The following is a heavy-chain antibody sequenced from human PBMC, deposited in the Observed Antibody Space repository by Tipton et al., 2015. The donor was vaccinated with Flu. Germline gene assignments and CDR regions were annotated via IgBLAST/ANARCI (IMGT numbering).Heavy chain of an antibody. Sequence: LSCTVSGGSVSGNTYYWTWVRQPPGKGLEWIGSVYQNGSTYYTSSLRSRVTISIDTSKNQFSLKVTSVAAADAAVYYCARRDYSNYVSDPKSWFDPWGQGILVTVSS. CDR1: GGSVSGNTYY. CDR2: VYQNGST. V-gene: IGHV4-39*01. CDR3: ARRDYSNYVSDPKSWFDP. J-gene: IGHJ5*02. D-gene: IGHD4-11*01.